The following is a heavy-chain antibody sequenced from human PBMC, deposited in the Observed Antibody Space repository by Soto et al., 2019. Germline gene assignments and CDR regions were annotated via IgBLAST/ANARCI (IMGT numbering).Heavy chain of an antibody. CDR3: ASVGSGWYGLDY. CDR2: INHSGNT. CDR1: GGSFSGYY. D-gene: IGHD6-19*01. V-gene: IGHV4-34*01. Sequence: SETLSLTCAVYGGSFSGYYWSWIRQPPGKGLEWIGEINHSGNTNYNPSLKSRVTISVDTSKNQFSLKLSSVTAADTAVYYCASVGSGWYGLDYWGQGTLVTVSS. J-gene: IGHJ4*02.